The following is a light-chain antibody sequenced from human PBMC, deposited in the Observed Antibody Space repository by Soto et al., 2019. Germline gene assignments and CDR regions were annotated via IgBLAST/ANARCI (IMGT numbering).Light chain of an antibody. CDR2: GAS. Sequence: EIVLTHSPGTLSLSPGEIATLSCWASQSVSNNYLAWYQQKPGQAPRLLIYGASNRATGIPDRFSGSGSGTDFILTISRLEPEDFAVYYCQQYGRSGTFGQGTKVDIK. J-gene: IGKJ1*01. CDR1: QSVSNNY. CDR3: QQYGRSGT. V-gene: IGKV3-20*01.